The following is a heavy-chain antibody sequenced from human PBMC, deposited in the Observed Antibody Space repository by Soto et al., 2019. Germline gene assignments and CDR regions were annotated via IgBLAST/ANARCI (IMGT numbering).Heavy chain of an antibody. D-gene: IGHD3-10*01. CDR3: ARDGAEYGSGSYSWFDP. J-gene: IGHJ5*02. V-gene: IGHV3-66*01. CDR2: IYSGGST. CDR1: GFTVSSNY. Sequence: GGSLRLSCAASGFTVSSNYMSWVRQAPGKGLEWVSVIYSGGSTYYADSVKGRFTISRDNSKNTLYLQMNSLRAEDTAVYYCARDGAEYGSGSYSWFDPWGQGTLVTVSS.